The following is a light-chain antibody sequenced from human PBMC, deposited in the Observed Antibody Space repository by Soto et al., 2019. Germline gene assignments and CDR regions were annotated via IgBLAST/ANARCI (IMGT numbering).Light chain of an antibody. Sequence: EIVMTQSPATLSVSPGERASLSCRASQNINSNLAWYQQKPGQAPRLLIYGASTRATDIPVRLSGSGSGTDFTLTISRLEPEDFAVYYCQQYGSLWTFGQGTKVDIK. J-gene: IGKJ1*01. V-gene: IGKV3-15*01. CDR2: GAS. CDR3: QQYGSLWT. CDR1: QNINSN.